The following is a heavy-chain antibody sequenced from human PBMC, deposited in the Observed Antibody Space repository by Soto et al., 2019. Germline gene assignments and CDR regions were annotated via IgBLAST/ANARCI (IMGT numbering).Heavy chain of an antibody. V-gene: IGHV1-3*01. D-gene: IGHD6-13*01. J-gene: IGHJ5*01. Sequence: QVQPVQSGAEVKKPGASVKVSCKASGYTFTNYAMHWVRQAPGQRLEWMGWINAGNGNTKYSQKFQGRVTITRDTSASIAYTELSSLRSEDTAVYYCARASSWCVTDSWGQGTLVTVSS. CDR1: GYTFTNYA. CDR3: ARASSWCVTDS. CDR2: INAGNGNT.